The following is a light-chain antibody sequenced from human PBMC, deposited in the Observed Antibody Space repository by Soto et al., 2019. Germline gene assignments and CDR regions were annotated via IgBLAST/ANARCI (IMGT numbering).Light chain of an antibody. Sequence: QSVLTQPASVSGSPGQSITISCTGTSSDVGGYNYVSWYQQHPGKAPNLMIFDVSNRPSGVSNRFSGSKSGNSASLTISGLQAEDEADYYCSSYTGSKTPVVFGGGTKVTVL. V-gene: IGLV2-14*01. J-gene: IGLJ2*01. CDR2: DVS. CDR3: SSYTGSKTPVV. CDR1: SSDVGGYNY.